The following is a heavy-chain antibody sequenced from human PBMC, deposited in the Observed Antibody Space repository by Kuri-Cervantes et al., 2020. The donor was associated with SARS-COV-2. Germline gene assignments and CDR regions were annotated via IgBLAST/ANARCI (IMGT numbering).Heavy chain of an antibody. CDR3: ARDLGPSGFDY. D-gene: IGHD3-10*01. CDR2: IYSGGST. V-gene: IGHV3-66*02. Sequence: GGSLRLSCAASGFTVSSNYMSWVRQAPGKGLEWVSVIYSGGSTYYADSVKGRLTISRDNSKNTLYLQMNSLRAEDTAVYYCARDLGPSGFDYWGQGTLVTVSS. CDR1: GFTVSSNY. J-gene: IGHJ4*02.